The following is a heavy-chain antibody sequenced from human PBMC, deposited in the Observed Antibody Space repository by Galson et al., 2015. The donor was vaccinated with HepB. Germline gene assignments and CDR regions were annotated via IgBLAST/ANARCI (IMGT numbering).Heavy chain of an antibody. Sequence: SLRLSCAGSGFTFNTYDMHWVRQAPAKGLEWVAIISYDGGHQYYADSVKGRFTISRDNSKNTLFLQMNSLRAEDTAVYHCAKDGQYCSTTTCPFDSWGLGTLVTVSS. CDR3: AKDGQYCSTTTCPFDS. J-gene: IGHJ4*02. CDR1: GFTFNTYD. CDR2: ISYDGGHQ. D-gene: IGHD2-2*01. V-gene: IGHV3-30*18.